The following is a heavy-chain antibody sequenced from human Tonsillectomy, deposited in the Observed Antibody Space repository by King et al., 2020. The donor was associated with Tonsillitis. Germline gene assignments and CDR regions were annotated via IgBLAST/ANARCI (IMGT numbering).Heavy chain of an antibody. CDR3: ARGTSSGAYLVDY. V-gene: IGHV1-3*01. Sequence: QLVQSGAEVKKPGASVKVSCKASGYSFSDYAIHWVRQAPGQRLEWMGYINAANDNTRYPQKFQGRVTIIRDKSASTDYMGVSSLRSEDTAVYYCARGTSSGAYLVDYWGQGTLVTISS. CDR1: GYSFSDYA. D-gene: IGHD3-10*01. CDR2: INAANDNT. J-gene: IGHJ4*02.